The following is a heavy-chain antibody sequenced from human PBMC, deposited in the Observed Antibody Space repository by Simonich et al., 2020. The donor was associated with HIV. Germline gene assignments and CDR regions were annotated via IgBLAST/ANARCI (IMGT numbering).Heavy chain of an antibody. J-gene: IGHJ4*02. CDR2: FIPIFGTS. CDR3: ATETGNFDY. V-gene: IGHV1-69*13. D-gene: IGHD7-27*01. CDR1: GGTFSSYA. Sequence: QVQLVQSGAEVKKPGSSVKVSCKASGGTFSSYAISWVRQAPGQGLEWMGRFIPIFGTSNYAQKFQGRVTITVDESPSTAYMELNSLTSEDTAIYYCATETGNFDYWGQGTLVTVSS.